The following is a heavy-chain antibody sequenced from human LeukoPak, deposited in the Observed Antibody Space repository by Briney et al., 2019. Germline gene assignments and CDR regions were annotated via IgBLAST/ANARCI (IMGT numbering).Heavy chain of an antibody. Sequence: ETLSLTCTVSGDSISSYYWGWIRQPPGKGLEWIGYIYYSGSTTYNPSLKSRVTMSVDTSKNQFSLDLSSVTAADTAVYYCARDKISTIWGQGTLVTVSS. V-gene: IGHV4-59*01. CDR3: ARDKISTI. D-gene: IGHD4/OR15-4a*01. CDR1: GDSISSYY. J-gene: IGHJ4*02. CDR2: IYYSGST.